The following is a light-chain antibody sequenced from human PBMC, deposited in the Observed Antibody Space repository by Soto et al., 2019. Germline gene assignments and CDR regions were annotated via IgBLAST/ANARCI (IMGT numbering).Light chain of an antibody. J-gene: IGKJ1*01. Sequence: DIKLTKSPATLSASVRDRVHITCRASQSIDSWLAWYQQKPGKAPNLLIYKTSNLESGVPSRFSGSGSGTEFSLTISSLQPDDFATYYCQQYNSYSEAFGQVTKVDI. CDR3: QQYNSYSEA. V-gene: IGKV1-5*03. CDR1: QSIDSW. CDR2: KTS.